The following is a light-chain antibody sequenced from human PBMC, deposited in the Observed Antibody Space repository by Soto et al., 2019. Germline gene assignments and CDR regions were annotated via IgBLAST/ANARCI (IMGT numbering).Light chain of an antibody. CDR1: SSDVGGYNS. Sequence: QSALTQPTSASGSPGQSVTISCTGTSSDVGGYNSGSWYQQHPGKAPKLMIYEVSKRPSGVPDRFSGSKSGNPASLTVSGLQADDEVHYYCRSYAGSSSFVVFGGGTRVTVL. V-gene: IGLV2-8*01. J-gene: IGLJ2*01. CDR3: RSYAGSSSFVV. CDR2: EVS.